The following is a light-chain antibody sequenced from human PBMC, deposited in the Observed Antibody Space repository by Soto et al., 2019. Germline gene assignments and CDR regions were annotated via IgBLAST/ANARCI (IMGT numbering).Light chain of an antibody. Sequence: QSVLTQPPSASGSPGQSVTISCTGTSSDVGGYNYVSWYQQHPGKAPKLLIFEVSERPSGVPDRFSGSKSGNAASLTVSGLQAEDEAEYYCSSYAGSKNLLFGGGTKLTVL. J-gene: IGLJ3*02. CDR3: SSYAGSKNLL. V-gene: IGLV2-8*01. CDR2: EVS. CDR1: SSDVGGYNY.